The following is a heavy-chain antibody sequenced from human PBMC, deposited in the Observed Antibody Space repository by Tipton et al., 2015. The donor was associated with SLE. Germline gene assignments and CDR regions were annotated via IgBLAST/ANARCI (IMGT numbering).Heavy chain of an antibody. CDR1: GGSFSGYY. CDR2: INHSGST. J-gene: IGHJ4*02. V-gene: IGHV4-34*01. CDR3: ARYGYYYGSVTVY. D-gene: IGHD3-10*01. Sequence: TLSLTCAVYGGSFSGYYWSWIRQPPGKGLEWIGEINHSGSTNYNPSLKSRVTISVDTPKNQFSLKLSSVTAADTAVYYCARYGYYYGSVTVYWGQGTLVTVSS.